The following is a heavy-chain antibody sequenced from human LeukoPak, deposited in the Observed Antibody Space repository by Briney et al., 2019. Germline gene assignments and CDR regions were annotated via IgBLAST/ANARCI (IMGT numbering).Heavy chain of an antibody. CDR2: INPKNGGT. CDR3: ARDARHCTSSSCYSFYLDS. D-gene: IGHD2-15*01. J-gene: IGHJ4*02. CDR1: GYTFMDYY. V-gene: IGHV1-2*02. Sequence: ASVKVSCKAYGYTFMDYYIHWVRQAPGQGLEWMGWINPKNGGTNYAQNFQGRVTMTRDTSIGTAYMELSRLRSDDTAVYYCARDARHCTSSSCYSFYLDSWGQGTLVTVSS.